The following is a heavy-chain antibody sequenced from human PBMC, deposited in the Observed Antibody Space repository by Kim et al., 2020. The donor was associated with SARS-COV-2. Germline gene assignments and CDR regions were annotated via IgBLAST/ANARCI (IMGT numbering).Heavy chain of an antibody. Sequence: YAVSVKDQLTINPDTSKNQFSPQLNSVTPEDTAVYYCARDRQRAGTGVDYWGQGTLVTVSS. D-gene: IGHD6-19*01. J-gene: IGHJ4*02. V-gene: IGHV6-1*01. CDR3: ARDRQRAGTGVDY.